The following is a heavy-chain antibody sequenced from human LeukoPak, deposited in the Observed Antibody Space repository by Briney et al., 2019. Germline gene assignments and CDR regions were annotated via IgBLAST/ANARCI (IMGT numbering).Heavy chain of an antibody. D-gene: IGHD6-19*01. Sequence: TPSETLSLTCTVSGGSINNYCWSWIRQPPGKGLEWIGSISDSGNTNYNPSLKSRVTISVDTSKNQFSLKLSSVTAADTAVYSCARHSTERKWLAPFDYWGQGTLVTVSS. CDR3: ARHSTERKWLAPFDY. CDR2: ISDSGNT. CDR1: GGSINNYC. J-gene: IGHJ4*02. V-gene: IGHV4-59*08.